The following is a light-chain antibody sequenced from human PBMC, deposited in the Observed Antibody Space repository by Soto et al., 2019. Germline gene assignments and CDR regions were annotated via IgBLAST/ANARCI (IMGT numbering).Light chain of an antibody. CDR3: SSYTSSSLYV. V-gene: IGLV2-14*01. Sequence: QSALTQSASVSGSPGQSITISCTGTSSDVGGYNYVSWYQQLPGKAPKLMIYDVSDRPSGVSNRFSGSKSGNTASLTISGLQAEDEADYYCSSYTSSSLYVFGTGTKVTVL. J-gene: IGLJ1*01. CDR2: DVS. CDR1: SSDVGGYNY.